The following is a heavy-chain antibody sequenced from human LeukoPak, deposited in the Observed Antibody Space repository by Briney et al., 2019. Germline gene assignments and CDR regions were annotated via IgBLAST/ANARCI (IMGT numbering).Heavy chain of an antibody. CDR1: GYTFTSYD. D-gene: IGHD3-9*01. Sequence: ASAKVSCKASGYTFTSYDINWVRQATGQGLEWMGWMNPNSGNTGYAQEFQGRVTMTRNPSISTAYMELSSLRSEDTAVYYCARGRTNVLRYFDWLAKGRYYFDYWGQGTLVTVSS. CDR3: ARGRTNVLRYFDWLAKGRYYFDY. V-gene: IGHV1-8*01. J-gene: IGHJ4*02. CDR2: MNPNSGNT.